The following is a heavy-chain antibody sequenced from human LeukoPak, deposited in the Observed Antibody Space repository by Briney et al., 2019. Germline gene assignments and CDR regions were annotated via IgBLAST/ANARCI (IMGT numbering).Heavy chain of an antibody. Sequence: GGSLRLSCAASGFTLSNYWMSWVRQAPGKGLEWVANIKQDESEKYYVDSVKGRFTISRDNAKNSLYLQMNSLRAEDTAIYYCARDWITYSSRWYVSAFDYWGQGTLVTVSS. CDR3: ARDWITYSSRWYVSAFDY. CDR1: GFTLSNYW. J-gene: IGHJ4*02. D-gene: IGHD6-13*01. V-gene: IGHV3-7*01. CDR2: IKQDESEK.